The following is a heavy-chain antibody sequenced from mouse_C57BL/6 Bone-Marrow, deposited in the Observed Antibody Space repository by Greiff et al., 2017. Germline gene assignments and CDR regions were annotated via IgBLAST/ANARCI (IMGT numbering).Heavy chain of an antibody. CDR1: GFSLTSYA. CDR3: ARDYDYDVGYAMDY. J-gene: IGHJ4*01. Sequence: QVQLKQSGPGLVAPSQSLSITCTVSGFSLTSYAISWVRQPPGKGLEWLGVIWTGGGTNYNSALKSRLSISKDNSKSQVFLKMNSLQTDDTARYYCARDYDYDVGYAMDYWGQGTSVTVSS. V-gene: IGHV2-9-1*01. CDR2: IWTGGGT. D-gene: IGHD2-4*01.